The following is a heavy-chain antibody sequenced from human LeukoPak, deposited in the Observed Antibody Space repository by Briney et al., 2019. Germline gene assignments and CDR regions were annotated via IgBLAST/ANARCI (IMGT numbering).Heavy chain of an antibody. CDR1: GYNFIAYD. J-gene: IGHJ4*02. CDR2: MDPINGHT. D-gene: IGHD3-10*01. Sequence: ASVKVSCKASGYNFIAYDFSWVRQAPGQGLEWIGWMDPINGHTGYSEKFQGRVTMTRDTSINTVYMELSSLRFEDTAVYYCTRGALYGSGNFYLDFWGQGTPVTVSS. V-gene: IGHV1-8*01. CDR3: TRGALYGSGNFYLDF.